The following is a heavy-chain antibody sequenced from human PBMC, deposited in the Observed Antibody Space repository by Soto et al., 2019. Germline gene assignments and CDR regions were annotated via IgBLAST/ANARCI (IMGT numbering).Heavy chain of an antibody. V-gene: IGHV1-69*01. D-gene: IGHD3-10*01. Sequence: QVQLVQSGAEVKKPGSSVKVSCKASGGTFSSYAISWVRQAPGQGLEWMGGIIPIFGTANYAQKFQGRVTITADEYTSTAYMELSSLRSEDTAVYYCAINAREGFYGSGSYNDYWGQGTLVTVSS. CDR1: GGTFSSYA. CDR2: IIPIFGTA. J-gene: IGHJ4*02. CDR3: AINAREGFYGSGSYNDY.